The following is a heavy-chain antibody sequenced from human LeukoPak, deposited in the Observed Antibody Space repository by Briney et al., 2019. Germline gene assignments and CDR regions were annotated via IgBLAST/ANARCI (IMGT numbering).Heavy chain of an antibody. J-gene: IGHJ4*02. Sequence: GGSLRLSCAASGFTFSSYAMSWVRQAPGKGLEWVSAISGSGGSTYYADSVKGRFTISRDNSKNTLYLQMNSPRAEDTAVYYCAKQAYDSSGYYTQSFDYWGQGTLVTVSS. CDR1: GFTFSSYA. CDR3: AKQAYDSSGYYTQSFDY. CDR2: ISGSGGST. V-gene: IGHV3-23*01. D-gene: IGHD3-22*01.